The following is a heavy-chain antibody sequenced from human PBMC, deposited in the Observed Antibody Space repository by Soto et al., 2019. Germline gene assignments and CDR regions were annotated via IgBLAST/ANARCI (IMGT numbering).Heavy chain of an antibody. CDR1: GGTFSSYA. Sequence: QVQLVQSGAEVKKPGSSVKVSCKASGGTFSSYASSRVRQAPGQGLEWMGGIIPIFGTANYAQKFQGRVTITADESTSTAYMELSSLRSEDTAVYYCASHSYGYFPHYYHGMDVWGQGTTVTVSS. V-gene: IGHV1-69*12. CDR3: ASHSYGYFPHYYHGMDV. CDR2: IIPIFGTA. J-gene: IGHJ6*02. D-gene: IGHD5-18*01.